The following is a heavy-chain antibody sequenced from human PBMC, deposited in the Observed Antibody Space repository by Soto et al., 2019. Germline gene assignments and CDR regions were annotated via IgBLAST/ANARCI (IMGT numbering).Heavy chain of an antibody. V-gene: IGHV4-59*01. CDR1: GGSISSNY. CDR3: ERYRREAVAGYTLDN. J-gene: IGHJ4*02. Sequence: EPLSLTATDSGGSISSNYWTWIRQPPGKGLEWIGYVYNSGSTNYNPSLKSRVTISEDTSKSQFSLKVNSMTAADTAVYYCERYRREAVAGYTLDNWGQGILVTVSS. CDR2: VYNSGST. D-gene: IGHD6-13*01.